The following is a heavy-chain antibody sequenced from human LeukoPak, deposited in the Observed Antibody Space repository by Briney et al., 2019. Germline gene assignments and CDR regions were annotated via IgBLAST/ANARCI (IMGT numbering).Heavy chain of an antibody. CDR3: ARASWISSSDAVR. CDR1: GLSFSSFA. V-gene: IGHV3-23*01. J-gene: IGHJ4*02. Sequence: GGSLRLSCSASGLSFSSFAMSWVRQGPARGLEWVSSLRGNGETFYADSVRGWFTLSSGSFTNTVYLQLNNLRVEDTAIYYCARASWISSSDAVRWGQGTLVTVSS. CDR2: LRGNGET. D-gene: IGHD6-25*01.